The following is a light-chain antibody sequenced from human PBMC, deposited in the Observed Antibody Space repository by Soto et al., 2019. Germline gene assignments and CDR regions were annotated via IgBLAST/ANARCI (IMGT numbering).Light chain of an antibody. V-gene: IGKV3-15*01. CDR2: GAS. Sequence: EIVMTQSPATLSVSPGERATLSCRVSQSVSTNFAWYQQKPGQPPRLLIYGASTRATGIPARFSGSGSGTEFTLTISSLQSEDFAVYYCQHYNNWPPWTFGQGTKVEIK. CDR3: QHYNNWPPWT. J-gene: IGKJ1*01. CDR1: QSVSTN.